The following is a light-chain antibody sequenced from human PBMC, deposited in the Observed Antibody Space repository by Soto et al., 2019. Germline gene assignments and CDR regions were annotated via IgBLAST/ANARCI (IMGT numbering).Light chain of an antibody. V-gene: IGLV2-8*01. Sequence: QSALTQPPSASGSPGQSVTITCSGTSSDVGEENYVSWYQQHPGKVTKPILYEVSKRPSGVADRFSGPRAGNTASLSVSGLYAEDEANYDCCSVGLSPVVFGGGTKLTVL. CDR3: CSVGLSPVV. J-gene: IGLJ2*01. CDR2: EVS. CDR1: SSDVGEENY.